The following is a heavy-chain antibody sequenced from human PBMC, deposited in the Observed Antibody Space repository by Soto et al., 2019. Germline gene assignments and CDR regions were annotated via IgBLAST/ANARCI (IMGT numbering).Heavy chain of an antibody. CDR2: IGTSSSYI. CDR3: ARVMCGDCSTYYYYSMDV. CDR1: GFTFGTYT. Sequence: LRLSCAASGFTFGTYTMNWVRQAPGKGLEWVSSIGTSSSYIYYADSVRGRFTISRDNAKDSLYLQMSSLRAEDTAVYYCARVMCGDCSTYYYYSMDVWGQGTTVTVSS. V-gene: IGHV3-21*01. J-gene: IGHJ6*02. D-gene: IGHD2-21*02.